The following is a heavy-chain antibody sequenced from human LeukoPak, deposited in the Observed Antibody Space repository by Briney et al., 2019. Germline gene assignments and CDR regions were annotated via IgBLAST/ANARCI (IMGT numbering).Heavy chain of an antibody. V-gene: IGHV4-4*02. D-gene: IGHD1-14*01. CDR2: IYHRGST. CDR3: ARGGAYPEYYFDY. CDR1: GGSISSSNW. J-gene: IGHJ4*02. Sequence: SETLSLTCAVSGGSISSSNWWSWVRQPPGKGLEWIGEIYHRGSTNYNPSLKSRVTMSVDTSKNQFSLKLSSVTAADTAVYYCARGGAYPEYYFDYWGQGTLVTVSS.